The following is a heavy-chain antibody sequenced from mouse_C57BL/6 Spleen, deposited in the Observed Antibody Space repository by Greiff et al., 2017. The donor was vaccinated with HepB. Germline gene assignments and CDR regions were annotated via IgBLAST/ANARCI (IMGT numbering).Heavy chain of an antibody. V-gene: IGHV1-50*01. CDR2: IDPSDSYT. CDR1: GYTFTSYW. Sequence: QVHVKQPGAELVKPGASVKLSCKASGYTFTSYWMQWVKQRPGQGLEWIGEIDPSDSYTNYNQKFKGKATLTVDTSSSTAYMQLSSLTSEDSAVYYCARGKDYWGQGTTLTVSS. CDR3: ARGKDY. J-gene: IGHJ2*01.